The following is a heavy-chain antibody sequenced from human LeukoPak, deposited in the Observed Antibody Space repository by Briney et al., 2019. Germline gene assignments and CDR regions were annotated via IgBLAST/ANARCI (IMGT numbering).Heavy chain of an antibody. Sequence: ASVKVSCKASGYTFTGYYMHWVRQAPGQGLEWMGWINPNSGGTNYAQKFQGRVTMTRDTSIGTAYMELSRLRSDDTAVYYCARDVGPYSSSWFDYWGQGTLVTVSS. V-gene: IGHV1-2*02. J-gene: IGHJ4*02. D-gene: IGHD6-13*01. CDR3: ARDVGPYSSSWFDY. CDR2: INPNSGGT. CDR1: GYTFTGYY.